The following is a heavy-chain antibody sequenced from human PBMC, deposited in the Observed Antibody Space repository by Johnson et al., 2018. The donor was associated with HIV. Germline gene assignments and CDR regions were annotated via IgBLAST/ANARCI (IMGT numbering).Heavy chain of an antibody. CDR1: GFTFSSYG. Sequence: QVQLVESGGGVVQPGKSLRLSCAASGFTFSSYGMHLVRQAAGKGLEWVAVIWYDGSNKYYADSVKGRFTISRDNSKNTLYLQMNSLRIEDTAVYYCAKVRISSLYDAFDIWGQGTMVTVSS. V-gene: IGHV3-33*06. J-gene: IGHJ3*02. CDR3: AKVRISSLYDAFDI. CDR2: IWYDGSNK. D-gene: IGHD6-13*01.